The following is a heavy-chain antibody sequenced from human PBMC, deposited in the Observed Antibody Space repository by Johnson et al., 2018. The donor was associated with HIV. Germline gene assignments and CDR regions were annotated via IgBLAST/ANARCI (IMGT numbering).Heavy chain of an antibody. CDR1: GFTFSSYA. V-gene: IGHV3-30-3*01. Sequence: QVQLVESGGGVVQPGRSLRLSCAASGFTFSSYAMHWVRQAPGKGLEWVAVISYAGSSNYYADYVKGRFTIARDNSKNTLVVQMNSLRAEDTAGYYCASDRSSGWYGRVDAFDIWGQGTMVTVSS. CDR2: ISYAGSSN. D-gene: IGHD6-19*01. CDR3: ASDRSSGWYGRVDAFDI. J-gene: IGHJ3*02.